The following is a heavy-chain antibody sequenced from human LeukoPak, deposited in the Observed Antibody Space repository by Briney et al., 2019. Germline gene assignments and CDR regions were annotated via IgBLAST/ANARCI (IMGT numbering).Heavy chain of an antibody. CDR3: ARHTKVGSKPDAFDI. V-gene: IGHV4-39*01. Sequence: SETLSLTCIVSGGSIRSSSYYWGWIRQPPGKGLEWIGSIYYSGNTYYNPSLKSRVTISVDTSKNEFSLKLSSVTAADTAVYYCARHTKVGSKPDAFDIWGQGTMATVSS. D-gene: IGHD1-26*01. CDR2: IYYSGNT. CDR1: GGSIRSSSYY. J-gene: IGHJ3*02.